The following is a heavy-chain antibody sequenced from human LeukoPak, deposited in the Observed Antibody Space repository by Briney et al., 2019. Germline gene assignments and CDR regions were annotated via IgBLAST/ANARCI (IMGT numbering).Heavy chain of an antibody. J-gene: IGHJ6*04. Sequence: ASVKVSCKASGYTFTSYGISWVRQAPGQGLEWMGLISAYNGNTNYAQKLQGRVTMTTDTSMSTAYMELRSLRSDDTAVYYCASSIVVVPAANAGPYGMDVWGKGTTVTVSS. CDR3: ASSIVVVPAANAGPYGMDV. D-gene: IGHD2-2*01. CDR2: ISAYNGNT. V-gene: IGHV1-18*04. CDR1: GYTFTSYG.